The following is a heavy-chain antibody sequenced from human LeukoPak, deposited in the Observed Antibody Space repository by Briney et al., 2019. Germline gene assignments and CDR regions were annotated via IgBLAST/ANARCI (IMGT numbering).Heavy chain of an antibody. Sequence: SVEVSCKASGGTFSSYAISWVRQAPGQGLEWMGGIIPIFGTANYAQKFQGRVTITADESTSTAYMELSSLRSEDTAVYYCNYYYDSSGYYFDYWGQGTLVTVSS. D-gene: IGHD3-22*01. CDR2: IIPIFGTA. CDR1: GGTFSSYA. J-gene: IGHJ4*02. V-gene: IGHV1-69*13. CDR3: NYYYDSSGYYFDY.